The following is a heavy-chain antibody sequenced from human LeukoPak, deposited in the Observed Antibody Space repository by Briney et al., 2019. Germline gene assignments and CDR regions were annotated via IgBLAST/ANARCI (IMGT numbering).Heavy chain of an antibody. D-gene: IGHD6-19*01. CDR2: IYPGDSDT. CDR3: ARLAVAATREFDY. CDR1: GYTFTSYW. Sequence: KVSCKASGYTFTSYWIGWVRQMPGKGLEWMGIIYPGDSDTRYSPSFQGQVTISADKSISTAYLQWSSLKASDTAMYYCARLAVAATREFDYWGQGTLVTVSS. V-gene: IGHV5-51*01. J-gene: IGHJ4*02.